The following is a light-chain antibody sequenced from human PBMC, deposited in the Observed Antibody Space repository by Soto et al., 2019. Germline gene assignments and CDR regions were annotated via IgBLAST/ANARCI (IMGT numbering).Light chain of an antibody. CDR3: QQYDDSPPWT. CDR1: QSVDTN. CDR2: GAS. V-gene: IGKV3-15*01. J-gene: IGKJ1*01. Sequence: EIVMTQSPATLSVSPGERATLSCRASQSVDTNLAWYQQKPGQAPRVLIYGASTRAAGIPARFSGSGSGTEFTLTISSLQSEDFAVYYCQQYDDSPPWTFGQGTKVEIK.